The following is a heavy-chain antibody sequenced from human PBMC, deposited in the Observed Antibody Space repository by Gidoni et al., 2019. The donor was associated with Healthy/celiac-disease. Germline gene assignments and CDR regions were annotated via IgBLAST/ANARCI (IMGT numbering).Heavy chain of an antibody. Sequence: QVQLVQSGAEVKKPGASVKVSCQASGYTFTRHDINWVRQATGQGLEWMGWMNPNSGNTGYAQKFQGRVTMTRNTSISTAYMELSSLRSEDTAVYYCARIPAPISGWYETRSHWGQGTLVTVSS. D-gene: IGHD6-19*01. CDR2: MNPNSGNT. CDR3: ARIPAPISGWYETRSH. V-gene: IGHV1-8*01. CDR1: GYTFTRHD. J-gene: IGHJ4*02.